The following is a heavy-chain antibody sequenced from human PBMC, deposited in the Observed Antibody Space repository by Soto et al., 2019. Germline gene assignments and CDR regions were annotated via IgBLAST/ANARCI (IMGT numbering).Heavy chain of an antibody. CDR2: IYPGDSDT. J-gene: IGHJ6*02. CDR1: GYSFSTYW. V-gene: IGHV5-51*01. Sequence: GESLKISCKGSGYSFSTYWIGWVRQMPGKGLEWMGIIYPGDSDTRYSPSFQGQVTISADKSISTAYLQWSSLKASDTAMYYCARQKNDFLTRYYRYYGMDVWGQGTTVTVSS. CDR3: ARQKNDFLTRYYRYYGMDV. D-gene: IGHD3-9*01.